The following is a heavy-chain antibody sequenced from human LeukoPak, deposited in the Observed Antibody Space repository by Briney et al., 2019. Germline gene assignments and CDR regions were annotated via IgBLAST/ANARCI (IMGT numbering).Heavy chain of an antibody. J-gene: IGHJ3*02. D-gene: IGHD3-22*01. CDR1: GGSISSYY. CDR3: ARDYYDSTYDAFDI. Sequence: PSETLSLTCTVSGGSISSYYWSWIRQPPGKGLEWIGYIYYSGSTNYNPSLKSRVTISVDTSKNQFSLKLSSVTAADTAVYYRARDYYDSTYDAFDIWGQGTMVTVSS. CDR2: IYYSGST. V-gene: IGHV4-59*01.